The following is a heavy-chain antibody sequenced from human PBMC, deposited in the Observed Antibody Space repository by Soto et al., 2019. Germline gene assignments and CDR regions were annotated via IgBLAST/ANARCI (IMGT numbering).Heavy chain of an antibody. CDR1: GGSFSGYY. Sequence: QVQLQQWGAGLLKPSETLSLTCAVYGGSFSGYYWSWIRQPPGKGLEWIGEINHSGSTNYNPSLKSRVTISGDTSKNQFSLKLSSVTAADTAVYYCARGQAASGVYYYYYMDVWGKGTTVTVSS. V-gene: IGHV4-34*01. CDR2: INHSGST. CDR3: ARGQAASGVYYYYYMDV. J-gene: IGHJ6*03.